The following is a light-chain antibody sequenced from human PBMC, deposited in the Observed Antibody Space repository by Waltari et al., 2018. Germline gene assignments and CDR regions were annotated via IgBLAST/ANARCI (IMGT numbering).Light chain of an antibody. CDR2: DAS. CDR3: QQRSSWPLT. J-gene: IGKJ4*01. V-gene: IGKV3-11*01. CDR1: QSVGNS. Sequence: DIVLTQSPVTLSLSPADIAPPSCRASQSVGNSLAWYQLKPVQPPTLLIYDASTKATGIPARFSGSGSGTDFTLTITYLAPEDFAVYYCQQRSSWPLTFGGGTTVEIK.